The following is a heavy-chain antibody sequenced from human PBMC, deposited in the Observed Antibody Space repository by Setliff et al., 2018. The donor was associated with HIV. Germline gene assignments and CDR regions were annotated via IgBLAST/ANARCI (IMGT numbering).Heavy chain of an antibody. J-gene: IGHJ4*02. V-gene: IGHV3-11*03. CDR3: ARARGLGPGAHFDY. Sequence: GGSLRLSCAASGFTVSEDYMSWIRQAPGKGLEWVAYISNRDSSYTNYADSVEGRFTISRDNARKSLYLEMSSLRAEDTAVYYCARARGLGPGAHFDYRGQGTLVTVSS. CDR1: GFTVSEDY. D-gene: IGHD3-10*01. CDR2: ISNRDSSYT.